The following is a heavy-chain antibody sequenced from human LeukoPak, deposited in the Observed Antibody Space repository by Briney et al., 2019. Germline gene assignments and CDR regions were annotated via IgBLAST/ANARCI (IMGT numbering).Heavy chain of an antibody. D-gene: IGHD4-17*01. Sequence: ASVKVSCKASGGTFSSYAISWVRQAPGQGLEWMGRIIPILGIANYAQKLQGRVTMTTDTSTSTAYMELRSLRSDDTAVYYCARLTTVTAIWGQGTMVTVSS. J-gene: IGHJ3*02. CDR2: IIPILGIA. V-gene: IGHV1-69*04. CDR1: GGTFSSYA. CDR3: ARLTTVTAI.